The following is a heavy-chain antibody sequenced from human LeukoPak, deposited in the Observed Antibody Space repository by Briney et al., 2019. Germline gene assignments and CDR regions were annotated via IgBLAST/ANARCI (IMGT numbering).Heavy chain of an antibody. D-gene: IGHD6-13*01. V-gene: IGHV3-64*01. CDR3: ARAMYSSSWQYYFDY. CDR2: ISSNGGST. Sequence: GGSLRLSCAASGFTFSSYAMHWVRQAPGKGLEYVTAISSNGGSTYYANSVKGRFTISRDNSKNTLYLQIGSLRAEDMAVYYCARAMYSSSWQYYFDYWGQGTLVTVSS. CDR1: GFTFSSYA. J-gene: IGHJ4*02.